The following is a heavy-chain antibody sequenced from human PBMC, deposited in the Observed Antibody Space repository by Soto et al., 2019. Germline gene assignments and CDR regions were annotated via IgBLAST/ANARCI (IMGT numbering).Heavy chain of an antibody. Sequence: GASLKISCKGSGYTFSTYWIGLVRQMPGKGLGWMGIIYPVDSDTRYSPSFQGQVTISVDKSIRAAYLQWSSLRASDSGMYYCARREGGRLDYWGQGTMVTVSS. CDR3: ARREGGRLDY. D-gene: IGHD1-26*01. CDR2: IYPVDSDT. J-gene: IGHJ4*02. CDR1: GYTFSTYW. V-gene: IGHV5-51*01.